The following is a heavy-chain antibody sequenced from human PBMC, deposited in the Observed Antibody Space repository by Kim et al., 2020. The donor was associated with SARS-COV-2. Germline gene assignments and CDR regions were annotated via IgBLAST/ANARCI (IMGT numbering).Heavy chain of an antibody. D-gene: IGHD2-15*01. CDR2: IGAGHDA. CDR1: GFTFSNYA. Sequence: GGSLRLSCAVSGFTFSNYAMSWVRQAPGKRLEWVAGIGAGHDAYYRDSVRGRFTISRDHSDNTLYLQMNSLRADDAAVYHCTKRAATGEGPYYYDSWG. J-gene: IGHJ5*01. V-gene: IGHV3-23*01. CDR3: TKRAATGEGPYYYDS.